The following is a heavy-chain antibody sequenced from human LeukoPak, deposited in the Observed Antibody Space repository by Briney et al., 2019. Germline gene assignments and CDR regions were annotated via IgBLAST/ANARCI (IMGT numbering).Heavy chain of an antibody. CDR3: ATQVVYYYDSIPTVEYFQY. J-gene: IGHJ1*01. CDR2: ISAYNGNT. CDR1: GYTFTSYG. V-gene: IGHV1-18*01. D-gene: IGHD3-22*01. Sequence: ASVKVSCKASGYTFTSYGISWVRQAPGQGLEWMGWISAYNGNTKYAQKLQGRVTMTTDTSTSTAYMELRSLRSDDTAVYYCATQVVYYYDSIPTVEYFQYWGQGTLVTVSS.